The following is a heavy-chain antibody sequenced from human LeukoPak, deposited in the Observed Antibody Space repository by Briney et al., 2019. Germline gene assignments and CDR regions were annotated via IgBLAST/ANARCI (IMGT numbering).Heavy chain of an antibody. CDR1: GFTVSSNY. V-gene: IGHV3-53*01. Sequence: GGSLRLSCAASGFTVSSNYMSWVRQAPGKGLEWVSVIYSGGSTYYADSVKGRFTISRHNSKNTLYLQMNSLRAEDTAVYYCARDGGGYSYPYYFDYWGQGTLVTVSS. D-gene: IGHD5-18*01. CDR2: IYSGGST. J-gene: IGHJ4*02. CDR3: ARDGGGYSYPYYFDY.